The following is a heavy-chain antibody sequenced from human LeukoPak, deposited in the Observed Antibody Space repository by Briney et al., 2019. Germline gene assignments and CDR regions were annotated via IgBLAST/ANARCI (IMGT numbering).Heavy chain of an antibody. CDR2: IRYDGSNK. D-gene: IGHD3-3*01. CDR3: AKDLHDFWSGSVDY. CDR1: GFTSSSYG. J-gene: IGHJ4*02. Sequence: PGGSLRLSCAASGFTSSSYGMHWVRQTPGKGLEWVAFIRYDGSNKYYADSVKGRFTISRDNSKNTLYLQVNSLRAEDTAVYYCAKDLHDFWSGSVDYWGQGTLVTVSS. V-gene: IGHV3-30*02.